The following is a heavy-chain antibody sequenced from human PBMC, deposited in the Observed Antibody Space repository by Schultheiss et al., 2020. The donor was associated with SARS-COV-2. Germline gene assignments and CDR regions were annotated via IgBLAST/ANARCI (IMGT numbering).Heavy chain of an antibody. CDR1: GGSISGSGYY. CDR3: ARDHWHWGGYRFVVVPAGPEKRPPPKPTEKEKYYYYGMDV. CDR2: IYYSGST. J-gene: IGHJ6*02. D-gene: IGHD2-2*01. Sequence: SQTLSLTCTVSGGSISGSGYYWTWIRQHPGKGLEWIGYIYYSGSTYYNPSLKSLVTISVDTSKNQFSLKLSSVTAADTAVYYCARDHWHWGGYRFVVVPAGPEKRPPPKPTEKEKYYYYGMDVWGQGTTVTVSS. V-gene: IGHV4-31*01.